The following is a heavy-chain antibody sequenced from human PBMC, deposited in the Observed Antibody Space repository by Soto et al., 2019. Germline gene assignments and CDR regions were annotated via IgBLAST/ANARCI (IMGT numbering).Heavy chain of an antibody. V-gene: IGHV4-39*01. CDR2: IYYRGNA. Sequence: QLQLQESGPGLVKPSETLSLTCSVSDDSINSDKYYWGWIRQPPGKGLEWIGSIYYRGNAYYNPSLQTRVTISPDKSKSQFSLKLNCVTAADSAVYFCARLEGLATISYYFDFWGPGALVTVSS. D-gene: IGHD5-12*01. CDR3: ARLEGLATISYYFDF. J-gene: IGHJ4*02. CDR1: DDSINSDKYY.